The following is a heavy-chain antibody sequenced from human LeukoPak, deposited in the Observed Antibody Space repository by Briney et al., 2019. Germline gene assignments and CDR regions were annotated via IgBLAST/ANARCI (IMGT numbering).Heavy chain of an antibody. CDR3: ARDYYGSGSYLTSY. CDR1: GYTFTSYG. V-gene: IGHV1-18*01. Sequence: GASVKVSCKASGYTFTSYGISWVRQAPGQGLEWMGWISAYNGNTNYAQKLQGRVTMTTDTSTSTAYMELRSLRSDDTAVYYCARDYYGSGSYLTSYWGQGTLVTVSS. CDR2: ISAYNGNT. J-gene: IGHJ4*02. D-gene: IGHD3-10*01.